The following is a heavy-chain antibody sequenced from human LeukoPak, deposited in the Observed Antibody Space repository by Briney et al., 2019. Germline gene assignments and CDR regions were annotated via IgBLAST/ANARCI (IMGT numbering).Heavy chain of an antibody. CDR1: GGSISSYY. CDR3: ARDGQWLVQRYNWFDP. J-gene: IGHJ5*02. Sequence: KPSETLSLTCTVSGGSISSYYWSWIRQPPGKGLEWIGRIYTSGSTNYNPSLKSRVTMSVDTSKNQFSLKLSSVTATDTAVYYCARDGQWLVQRYNWFDPWGQGTLVTVSS. CDR2: IYTSGST. V-gene: IGHV4-4*07. D-gene: IGHD6-19*01.